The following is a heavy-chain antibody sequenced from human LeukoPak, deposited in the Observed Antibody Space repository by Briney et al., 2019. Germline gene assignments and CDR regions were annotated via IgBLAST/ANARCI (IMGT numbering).Heavy chain of an antibody. Sequence: SVKVSCKASGGTFISYAISWVRQAPGQGLESMGRIIPIFGTANYAQKFQGRVTITTDESTSTAYMELSSLRSEDTAVYYCARGGHYYDSSGDHFDYWGQGTLVTVSS. D-gene: IGHD3-22*01. J-gene: IGHJ4*02. CDR2: IIPIFGTA. V-gene: IGHV1-69*05. CDR3: ARGGHYYDSSGDHFDY. CDR1: GGTFISYA.